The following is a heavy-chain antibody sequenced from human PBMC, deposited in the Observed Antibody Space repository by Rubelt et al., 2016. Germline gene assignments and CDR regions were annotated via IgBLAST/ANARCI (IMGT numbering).Heavy chain of an antibody. Sequence: QVQLQESGPGLVKPSETLSLTCTVSGGSLSTPSWSWIRQPPGKALEWVAYAHYSGTTNYNPSLKSRATISKDTSKKQFYLNVSSVTAADTAVYHCAGAGGCFASGPYYYGMDVWGRGTTVIVSS. J-gene: IGHJ6*02. CDR3: AGAGGCFASGPYYYGMDV. D-gene: IGHD3-10*01. CDR1: GGSLSTPS. V-gene: IGHV4-59*11. CDR2: AHYSGTT.